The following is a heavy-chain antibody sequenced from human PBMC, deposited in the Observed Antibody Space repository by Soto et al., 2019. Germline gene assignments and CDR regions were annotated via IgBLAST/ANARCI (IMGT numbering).Heavy chain of an antibody. CDR1: GYTFNNYG. CDR2: ISAYNGNR. Sequence: QDQLVQSGAEVKKPGASVKVSCKASGYTFNNYGISWVRQAPGQGLEWMGWISAYNGNRNYAQKFQGRVSMTTETSTSTAYMELRSLISDDTAVYYCARGASHYYYYYGMDVWGQGTTVTVSS. J-gene: IGHJ6*02. V-gene: IGHV1-18*01. CDR3: ARGASHYYYYYGMDV.